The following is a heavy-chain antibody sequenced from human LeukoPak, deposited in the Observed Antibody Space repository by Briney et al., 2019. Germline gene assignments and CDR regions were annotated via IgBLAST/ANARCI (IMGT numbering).Heavy chain of an antibody. V-gene: IGHV1-2*03. CDR1: GYTFTNYI. J-gene: IGHJ4*02. D-gene: IGHD6-13*01. Sequence: LGASVKVSCKASGYTFTNYIISWVRQAPGQGLEWMGWINPNSGGTNYAQKFQGRVTMTRDTSISTAYMELSRLRSDDTAVCYCARGPGYSSSWYNYWGQGTLVTVSS. CDR2: INPNSGGT. CDR3: ARGPGYSSSWYNY.